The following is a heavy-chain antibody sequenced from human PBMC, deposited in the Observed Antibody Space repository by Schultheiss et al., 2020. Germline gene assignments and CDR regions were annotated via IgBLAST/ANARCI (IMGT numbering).Heavy chain of an antibody. V-gene: IGHV4-39*01. J-gene: IGHJ5*02. D-gene: IGHD6-13*01. Sequence: SETLSLTCTVSGGSISSGGYYWSWIRQHPGKGLEWIASIYYSGSTYYNPSLKSRVTISVDTSKNQFSLKLSSVTAADTAVYYCARVGSSSWEGWFDPWGQGTLVTVSS. CDR1: GGSISSGGYY. CDR2: IYYSGST. CDR3: ARVGSSSWEGWFDP.